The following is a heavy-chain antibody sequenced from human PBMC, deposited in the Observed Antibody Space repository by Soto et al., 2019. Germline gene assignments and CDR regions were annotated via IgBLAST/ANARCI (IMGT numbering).Heavy chain of an antibody. J-gene: IGHJ5*02. V-gene: IGHV1-18*04. D-gene: IGHD4-17*01. CDR1: GYTFTSYG. CDR2: ISAYNGNT. CDR3: ARPNPNTVTTGFWFDP. Sequence: VASVKVSCKASGYTFTSYGISWVRQAPGQGLEWMGWISAYNGNTNYAQKLQGRVTMTTDTSTSTAYMELRSLRSDDTAVYYCARPNPNTVTTGFWFDPWGQGALVTVSS.